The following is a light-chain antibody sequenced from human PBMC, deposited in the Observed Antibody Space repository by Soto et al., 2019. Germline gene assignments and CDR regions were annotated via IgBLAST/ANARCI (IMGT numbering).Light chain of an antibody. CDR3: QQYNSYSPT. CDR1: QDIAIY. CDR2: AAS. Sequence: IQLTQSPSSLSASVGDRVTITCRASQDIAIYLAWYQQKTGEAPKLLIYAASSLQSGVPSRFSGSGYETEFTLTISGLQTGDSATYYCQQYNSYSPTFGQGTKVDIK. V-gene: IGKV1-9*01. J-gene: IGKJ1*01.